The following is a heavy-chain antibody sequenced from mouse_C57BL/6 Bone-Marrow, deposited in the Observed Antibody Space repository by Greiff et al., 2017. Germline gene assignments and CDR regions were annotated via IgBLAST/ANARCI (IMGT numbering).Heavy chain of an antibody. D-gene: IGHD1-1*01. J-gene: IGHJ2*01. CDR2: IDPSDSYP. Sequence: QVQLKQPGAELVMPGASVQLSCKASGYTFTSYWMHWVKQRPGQGLEWIGEIDPSDSYPNYNQKFKGKSTLTVDKSSSTAYMQLSSLTSEDSAVYSCAREGIHYGSSSRFDYWGQGTTLTVSS. V-gene: IGHV1-69*01. CDR1: GYTFTSYW. CDR3: AREGIHYGSSSRFDY.